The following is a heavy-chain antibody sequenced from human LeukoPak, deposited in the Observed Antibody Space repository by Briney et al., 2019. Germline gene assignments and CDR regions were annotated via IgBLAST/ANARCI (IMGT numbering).Heavy chain of an antibody. V-gene: IGHV3-48*02. CDR3: ARDGFDY. CDR1: GFTFSRYS. J-gene: IGHJ4*02. CDR2: ISSSSSTI. Sequence: GGSLRLSCAASGFTFSRYSMIWVRQAPGKGLEWVSYISSSSSTIHYADSLKGRFTISRDNAKNSLYLQMNSLTDEYTAVYYCARDGFDYWGQGTLVTVSS.